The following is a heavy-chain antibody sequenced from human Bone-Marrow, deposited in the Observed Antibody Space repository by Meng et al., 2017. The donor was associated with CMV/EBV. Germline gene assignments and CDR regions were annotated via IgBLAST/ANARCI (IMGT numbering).Heavy chain of an antibody. Sequence: LKLPCAASGYTFDDYAMHWVRQAPGKGLEWVSGISWNSGSIGYADSVKGRFTISRDNAKNSLYLQMNSLRAEDTALYYCAKDSSSSGRLYYFDYWGQGTLVTVSS. CDR1: GYTFDDYA. J-gene: IGHJ4*02. CDR3: AKDSSSSGRLYYFDY. V-gene: IGHV3-9*01. CDR2: ISWNSGSI. D-gene: IGHD6-6*01.